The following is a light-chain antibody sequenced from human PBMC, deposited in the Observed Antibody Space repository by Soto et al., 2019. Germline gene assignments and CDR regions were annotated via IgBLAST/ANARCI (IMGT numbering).Light chain of an antibody. CDR2: SNN. CDR1: SSNIGSNT. J-gene: IGLJ2*01. V-gene: IGLV1-44*01. CDR3: AAWDDSLNGLV. Sequence: QLVLTQPPSASATPGQRVTISCSGSSSNIGSNTVNWYQQLPGTAPKLLIYSNNQRPSGVPDRFSGSKSGTSASLAISGLQSEDEADYYCAAWDDSLNGLVFGGGTKVTVL.